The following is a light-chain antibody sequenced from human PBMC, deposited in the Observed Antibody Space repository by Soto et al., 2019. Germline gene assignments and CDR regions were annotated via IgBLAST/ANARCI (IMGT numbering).Light chain of an antibody. J-gene: IGLJ3*02. CDR2: EVS. V-gene: IGLV2-8*01. CDR3: SSYEGSNNLV. Sequence: QSVLTQPPSASGSPGQSVTISCTGTSRDVGGYNYVSWYQQHPGKAPKLIISEVSKRPSGVPDRFSGSKSGNTASLSVSGLQADDEADYYCSSYEGSNNLVFGGGTNVTVL. CDR1: SRDVGGYNY.